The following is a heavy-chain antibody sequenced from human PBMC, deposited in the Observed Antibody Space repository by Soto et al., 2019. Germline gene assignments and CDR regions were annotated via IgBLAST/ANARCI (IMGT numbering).Heavy chain of an antibody. V-gene: IGHV4-31*03. D-gene: IGHD4-17*01. CDR1: GGSISTAGDY. CDR3: ARTVTTRCFDS. Sequence: QLQESGPGLVKPSQTLSLTCTVSGGSISTAGDYWSWIPHRPGMGLEWIGYIYYTGSTLYNPSLESRINISVDTSTNQFSLKLTSVTAADTAVYYCARTVTTRCFDSWGQGTLVTVSS. CDR2: IYYTGST. J-gene: IGHJ4*02.